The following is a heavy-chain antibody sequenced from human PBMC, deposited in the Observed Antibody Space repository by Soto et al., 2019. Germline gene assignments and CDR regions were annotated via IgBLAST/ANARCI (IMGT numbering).Heavy chain of an antibody. CDR1: GFTFRDYY. V-gene: IGHV3-11*01. Sequence: QVQLVESGGGLVNPGGSLRLSCAASGFTFRDYYMTWLRQAPGKGLEWVSYISPDGGNVYYADSVKGRFTISRDNAKNSLYLQMNNLGAEDIAIHYCSNYIRPVGLHFDYWGQGTLVTVSS. D-gene: IGHD1-20*01. CDR3: SNYIRPVGLHFDY. J-gene: IGHJ4*02. CDR2: ISPDGGNV.